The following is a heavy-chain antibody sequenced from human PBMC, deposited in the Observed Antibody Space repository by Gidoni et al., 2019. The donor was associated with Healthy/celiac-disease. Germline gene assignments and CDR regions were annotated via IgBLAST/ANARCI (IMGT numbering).Heavy chain of an antibody. V-gene: IGHV1-2*02. CDR3: ASNGDYDFWSGYYFYYMDV. D-gene: IGHD3-3*01. CDR2: INPNSGGT. J-gene: IGHJ6*03. Sequence: QVQLVQSGAEVKKPGASVKVSCKASGYTFTGYYMHWVRQAPGQGLEWMGWINPNSGGTNYAQKFQGRVTMTRDTSIITAYMELSRLRSDDTAVYYCASNGDYDFWSGYYFYYMDVWGKGTTVTVSS. CDR1: GYTFTGYY.